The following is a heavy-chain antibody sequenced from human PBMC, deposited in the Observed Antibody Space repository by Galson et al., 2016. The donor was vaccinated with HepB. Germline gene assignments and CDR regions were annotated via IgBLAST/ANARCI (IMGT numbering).Heavy chain of an antibody. D-gene: IGHD3-9*01. CDR2: IYYTGSS. V-gene: IGHV4-61*01. CDR1: GGSVSRGSYY. J-gene: IGHJ6*02. Sequence: ETLSLTCTVSGGSVSRGSYYWTWLRQSPGKAVEWLGSIYYTGSSNYNPSLKSRVSISRDTSREQISLKLTSVTAGDTAVYFCARAGKWLQAQYFYSMDVWSQGTTVTVSS. CDR3: ARAGKWLQAQYFYSMDV.